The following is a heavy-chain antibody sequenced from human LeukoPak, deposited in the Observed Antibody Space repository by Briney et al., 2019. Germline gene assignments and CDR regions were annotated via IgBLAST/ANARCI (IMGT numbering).Heavy chain of an antibody. CDR3: ARDKVVGPTYFDY. D-gene: IGHD1-26*01. Sequence: GGSLRLSCAASGFTFSNYWMSWVRQDPGKGLEWVANIQQDGSERYYVDSVKGRFTISRDNAKNSLYLQMNSLRAEDTAVYYCARDKVVGPTYFDYWGQGTLVTVSS. CDR2: IQQDGSER. J-gene: IGHJ4*02. CDR1: GFTFSNYW. V-gene: IGHV3-7*01.